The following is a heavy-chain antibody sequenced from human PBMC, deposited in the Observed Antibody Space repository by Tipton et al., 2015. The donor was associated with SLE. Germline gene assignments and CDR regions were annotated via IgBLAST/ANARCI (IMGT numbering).Heavy chain of an antibody. CDR1: GFTFSSYA. D-gene: IGHD2-15*01. CDR2: ISYDGSNK. Sequence: SLRLSCAASGFTFSSYAMHWVRQAPGKGLEWVAVISYDGSNKYYADSVKGRFTISRDNSKNTLYLQMNSLRAEDTAVYYCARASVVAAAFDYWGQGTLVTASS. J-gene: IGHJ4*02. V-gene: IGHV3-30*04. CDR3: ARASVVAAAFDY.